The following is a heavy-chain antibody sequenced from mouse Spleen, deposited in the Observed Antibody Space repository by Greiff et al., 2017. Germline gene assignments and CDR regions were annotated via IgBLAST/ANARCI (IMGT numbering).Heavy chain of an antibody. D-gene: IGHD1-1*01. CDR1: GYTFTSYW. J-gene: IGHJ4*01. CDR2: INPSNGGT. Sequence: VQLQQPGTELVKPGASVKLSCKASGYTFTSYWMHWVKQRPGQGLEWIGNINPSNGGTNYNEKFKSKATLTVDKSSSTAYMQLSSLTSEDSAVYYCARWGNYYDGSYDAMDYWGQGTSVTVSS. V-gene: IGHV1-53*01. CDR3: ARWGNYYDGSYDAMDY.